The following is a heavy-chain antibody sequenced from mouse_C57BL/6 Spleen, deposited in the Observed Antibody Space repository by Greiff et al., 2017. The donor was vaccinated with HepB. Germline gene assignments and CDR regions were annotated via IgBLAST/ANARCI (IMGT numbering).Heavy chain of an antibody. V-gene: IGHV5-6*01. CDR2: ISSGGSYT. J-gene: IGHJ2*01. CDR1: GFTFSSYG. CDR3: ARQDSTVVAYYFDY. D-gene: IGHD1-1*01. Sequence: EVKLMESGGDLVKPGGSLKLSCAASGFTFSSYGMSWVRQTPDKRLEWVATISSGGSYTYYPDSVKGRFTISRDNAKNTLYLQMSSLKSEDTAMYYCARQDSTVVAYYFDYWGQGTTLTVSS.